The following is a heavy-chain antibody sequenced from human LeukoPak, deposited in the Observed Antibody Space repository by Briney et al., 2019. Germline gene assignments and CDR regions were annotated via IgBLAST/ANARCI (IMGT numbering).Heavy chain of an antibody. Sequence: SETLSLTCAVSGGSISSYYWGWIRQPPGKGLEWIGSIYYSGSTYYNPSLKSRVTISVDTSKNQFSLKLSSVTAADTAVYYCARRFLEGGWYGEPNDAFDIWGQGTMVTVSS. CDR1: GGSISSYY. D-gene: IGHD6-19*01. V-gene: IGHV4-39*01. CDR3: ARRFLEGGWYGEPNDAFDI. CDR2: IYYSGST. J-gene: IGHJ3*02.